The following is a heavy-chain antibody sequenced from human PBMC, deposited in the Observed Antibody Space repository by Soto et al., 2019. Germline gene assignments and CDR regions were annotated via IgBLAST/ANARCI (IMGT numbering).Heavy chain of an antibody. J-gene: IGHJ5*02. CDR2: IYYSGST. CDR1: GGSISSGGYY. D-gene: IGHD2-2*01. V-gene: IGHV4-31*03. Sequence: PSETLSLTCTVSGGSISSGGYYWSWIRQHPGKGLEWIGYIYYSGSTYYNPSLKSRVTISVDTSKNQFSLKLSSVTAADTAVYYCARGVGVVVVPADQGNWFDPWGQGTLVTVSS. CDR3: ARGVGVVVVPADQGNWFDP.